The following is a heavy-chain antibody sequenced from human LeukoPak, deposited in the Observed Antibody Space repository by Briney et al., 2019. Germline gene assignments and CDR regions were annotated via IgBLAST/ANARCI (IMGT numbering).Heavy chain of an antibody. CDR2: IRSKAYGGTT. CDR3: KRDYGAPDY. D-gene: IGHD4-17*01. J-gene: IGHJ4*02. V-gene: IGHV3-49*04. CDR1: GFTFGDYA. Sequence: GGSLRLSCTASGFTFGDYAMSWVRQAPGKGLERVGFIRSKAYGGTTEYAASVKGRFTISRDDSKSIAYLQMNSLKTEDTAVYYCKRDYGAPDYWGQGTLVTVSS.